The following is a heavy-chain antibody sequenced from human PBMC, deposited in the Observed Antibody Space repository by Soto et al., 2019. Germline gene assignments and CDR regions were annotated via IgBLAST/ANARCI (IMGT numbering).Heavy chain of an antibody. V-gene: IGHV1-69*19. Sequence: QVQLVQSGAEMKKPGSSVKVSCQSSGGTFNTYAMNWVRQAPGQGPEWMGDISPMFGAANYAPKFQGRVTITAAESPGTSYMQLSSLTSQDKALYFCAREVQVHTPAFVYWGQGTLVTVSS. D-gene: IGHD3-10*01. J-gene: IGHJ4*02. CDR1: GGTFNTYA. CDR2: ISPMFGAA. CDR3: AREVQVHTPAFVY.